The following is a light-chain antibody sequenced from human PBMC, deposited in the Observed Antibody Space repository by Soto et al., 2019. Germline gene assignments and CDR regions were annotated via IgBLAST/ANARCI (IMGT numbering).Light chain of an antibody. CDR2: EVS. J-gene: IGLJ1*01. CDR1: SSDVGGYNY. V-gene: IGLV2-14*01. Sequence: SVLTQPASVSGSPGQSITISCTGTSSDVGGYNYVSWYQQHPGKAPKLMIYEVSNRPSGVSNRFSGSKSGNTASLTISGLQAEDEADYYCSSYPSSSLYVSGTGTKVTVL. CDR3: SSYPSSSLYV.